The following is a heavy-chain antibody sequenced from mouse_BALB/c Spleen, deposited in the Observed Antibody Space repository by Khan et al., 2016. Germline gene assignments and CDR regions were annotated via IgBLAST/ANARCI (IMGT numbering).Heavy chain of an antibody. J-gene: IGHJ3*01. CDR3: AREEAYDGYSLFAY. CDR1: GYTFTDYA. Sequence: QVQLQQSGAELVRPGVSVKISCKGSGYTFTDYAMHWVKQSHAKSLEWIGVISTYSGDATYNQKFKGKATMTVDKSSNTAYMELARLTSEDSAIYYCAREEAYDGYSLFAYWGQGTLVTVSA. D-gene: IGHD2-3*01. CDR2: ISTYSGDA. V-gene: IGHV1S137*01.